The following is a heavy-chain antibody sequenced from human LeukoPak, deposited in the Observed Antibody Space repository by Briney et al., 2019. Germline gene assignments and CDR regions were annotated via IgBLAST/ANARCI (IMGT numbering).Heavy chain of an antibody. J-gene: IGHJ5*02. V-gene: IGHV3-74*01. CDR3: ARDLRVGWLQFGWFDP. CDR2: IDSHGTST. D-gene: IGHD5-24*01. CDR1: GFTFSSHW. Sequence: GGSLRLSCAASGFTFSSHWMHWVRQAPGKGPVWVSRIDSHGTSTIDADSVKGRFTVSRDNSKNTLYLQMNSLRAEDTAVYYCARDLRVGWLQFGWFDPWGQGTLVTVSS.